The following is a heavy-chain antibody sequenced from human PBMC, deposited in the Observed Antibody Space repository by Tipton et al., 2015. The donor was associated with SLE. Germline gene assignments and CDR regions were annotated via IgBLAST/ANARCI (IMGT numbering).Heavy chain of an antibody. CDR3: ARGEAYSNYEDY. CDR1: GYTFTSYG. CDR2: ISAYNGKT. J-gene: IGHJ4*02. D-gene: IGHD4-11*01. V-gene: IGHV1-18*01. Sequence: QLVQSGAEVKKPGASVKVSCKASGYTFTSYGINWVRQAPGQGLEWMGWISAYNGKTHYTENLQDRVTMTTDTFTSTAYMELRSLRSDDTAVHYCARGEAYSNYEDYWGQGTLVTVSS.